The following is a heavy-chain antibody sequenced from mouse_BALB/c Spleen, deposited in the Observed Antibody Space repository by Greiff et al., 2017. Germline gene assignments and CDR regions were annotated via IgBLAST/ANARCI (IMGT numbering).Heavy chain of an antibody. D-gene: IGHD1-2*01. CDR2: IDTSDSYT. V-gene: IGHV1-69*01. CDR1: GYTFTDYW. J-gene: IGHJ1*01. Sequence: QVQLKQPGAELVMPGASVKMSCKASGYTFTDYWMHWVKQRPGQGLEWIGAIDTSDSYTSYNQKFKGKATLTVDESSSTAYMQLSSLTSEDSAVYYCAREGVTTAQDWYFDVWGAGTTVTVSS. CDR3: AREGVTTAQDWYFDV.